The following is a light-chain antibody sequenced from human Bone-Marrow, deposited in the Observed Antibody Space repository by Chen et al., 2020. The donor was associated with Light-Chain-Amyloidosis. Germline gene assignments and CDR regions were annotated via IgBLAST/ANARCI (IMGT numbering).Light chain of an antibody. CDR2: GAS. V-gene: IGKV3-15*01. J-gene: IGKJ1*01. CDR3: QQYNNWPPWT. CDR1: QSGSSN. Sequence: EIVMTQSPPTLSASPGERATLSCRASQSGSSNLAWYQQKPGQAPRLLIYGASTRATGIPARFSGSGSGTEFTLTISSLQSEDFAVYYCQQYNNWPPWTFGQGTKVEIK.